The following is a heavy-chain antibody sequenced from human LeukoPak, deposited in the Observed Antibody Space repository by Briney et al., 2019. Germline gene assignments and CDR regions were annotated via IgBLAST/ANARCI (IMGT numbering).Heavy chain of an antibody. CDR1: GGSFSGYY. Sequence: PSETLSLTCAVYGGSFSGYYWSWVRQPPGKGLEWLGEINHSGSTNYNPSLKSRVTISVDTSKNQFSLKLSSVTAADTAVYYCARAPLREGDYYYYYGMDVWGQGTTVTVSS. D-gene: IGHD2-21*02. CDR2: INHSGST. J-gene: IGHJ6*02. CDR3: ARAPLREGDYYYYYGMDV. V-gene: IGHV4-34*01.